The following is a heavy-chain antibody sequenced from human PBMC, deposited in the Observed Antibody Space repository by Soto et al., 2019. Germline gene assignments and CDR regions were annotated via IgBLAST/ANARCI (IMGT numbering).Heavy chain of an antibody. Sequence: CGSLRLSCAASGFTFSSYWMHLVRQAPGKGLVWVSRINSDGSSTSYADSVKGRFTISRDNAKNTLYLQMNSLRAEDTAVYYCAREGSARRYYYGMDVWGQGTTVTVSS. D-gene: IGHD6-6*01. CDR2: INSDGSST. V-gene: IGHV3-74*01. CDR1: GFTFSSYW. CDR3: AREGSARRYYYGMDV. J-gene: IGHJ6*01.